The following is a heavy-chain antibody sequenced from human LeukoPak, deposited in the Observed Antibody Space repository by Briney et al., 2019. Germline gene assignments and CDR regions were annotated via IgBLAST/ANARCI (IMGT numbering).Heavy chain of an antibody. CDR1: GYTFTGYY. CDR3: ARDGAKCSGGSCYGNYWFDP. Sequence: GASVKVSCKASGYTFTGYYMHWVRQAPGQGLEWMGWINPNSGGTNYAQKFQGRVTMTRDTSISTAYMELSRLRSDDTAVYYCARDGAKCSGGSCYGNYWFDPWGQGTLVTVSS. D-gene: IGHD2-15*01. V-gene: IGHV1-2*02. J-gene: IGHJ5*02. CDR2: INPNSGGT.